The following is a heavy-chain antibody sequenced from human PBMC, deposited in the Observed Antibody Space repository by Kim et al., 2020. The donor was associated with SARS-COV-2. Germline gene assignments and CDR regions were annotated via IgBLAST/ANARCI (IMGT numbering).Heavy chain of an antibody. D-gene: IGHD3-22*01. CDR3: AKDRAYYYDSSGYYG. CDR2: ISGSGGST. V-gene: IGHV3-23*01. Sequence: GGSLRLSCAASGFTFSSYAMSWVRQAPGKGLEWVSAISGSGGSTYYADSVKGRFTISKDNSKNKLYLQMNSLRAEDKAVYYCAKDRAYYYDSSGYYGWGQGTLVTVSS. CDR1: GFTFSSYA. J-gene: IGHJ4*02.